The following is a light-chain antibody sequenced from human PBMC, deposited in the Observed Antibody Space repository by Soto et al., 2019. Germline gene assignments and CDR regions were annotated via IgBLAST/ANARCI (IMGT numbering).Light chain of an antibody. CDR1: QSVRGN. V-gene: IGKV3-15*01. CDR2: DAS. Sequence: EIVMTQSPATLSVSPGERATLSCRASQSVRGNLAWYRQRPGQAPILLIYDASIRATGIPARFGGGGSGTEFTLTISSLQSEDFAVYYCQQYNNWPRTFGQGTKVDIK. CDR3: QQYNNWPRT. J-gene: IGKJ1*01.